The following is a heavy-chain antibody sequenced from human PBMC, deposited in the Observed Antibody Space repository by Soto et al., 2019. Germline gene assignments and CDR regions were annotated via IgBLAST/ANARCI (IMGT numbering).Heavy chain of an antibody. Sequence: GASVTVSCQASCYIFTSYYMHWVRQAPGQGLEWMGIINPSGGSTSYAQKFQGRVTMTRDTSTSTVYMELSSLRSEDTAVYYCARVRRSSGYYYGYWGQGTPVTVSS. CDR1: CYIFTSYY. V-gene: IGHV1-46*01. J-gene: IGHJ4*02. CDR3: ARVRRSSGYYYGY. CDR2: INPSGGST. D-gene: IGHD3-22*01.